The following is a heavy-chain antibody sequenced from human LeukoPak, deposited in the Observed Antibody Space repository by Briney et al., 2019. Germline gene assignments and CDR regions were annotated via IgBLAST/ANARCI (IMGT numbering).Heavy chain of an antibody. D-gene: IGHD6-6*01. J-gene: IGHJ4*02. CDR3: ARLREYSTSSRGWYFDY. CDR2: ISSSGGGT. Sequence: GGSLRLSCAASGFIFSSYAMTWVRQAPGKGLDWVSGISSSGGGTYYADSVKGRFTMSRDNSKNTLYVQMNSLRAEDTAIYYCARLREYSTSSRGWYFDYWGQGTLVTVSS. V-gene: IGHV3-23*01. CDR1: GFIFSSYA.